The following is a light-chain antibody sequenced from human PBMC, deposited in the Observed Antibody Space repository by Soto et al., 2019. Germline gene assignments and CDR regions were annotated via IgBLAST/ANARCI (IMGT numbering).Light chain of an antibody. CDR3: EAWDDSLSGHV. V-gene: IGLV1-47*01. CDR2: RNT. J-gene: IGLJ1*01. Sequence: QSVLTQPPSASGTPGQTVTISCSGSRSNIGNNYVCWYQQLPGAAPKLLIYRNTQRPSGVPDRFSGSKSGTAASLAISGLRSEDEADYFCEAWDDSLSGHVFGTGTKLTVI. CDR1: RSNIGNNY.